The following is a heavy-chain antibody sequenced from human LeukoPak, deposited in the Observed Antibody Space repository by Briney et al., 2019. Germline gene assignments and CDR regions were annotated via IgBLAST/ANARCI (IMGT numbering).Heavy chain of an antibody. CDR3: ARDYDSSGYYSQGY. J-gene: IGHJ4*02. CDR2: INPNSGGT. Sequence: ASVKVSCKASGYTFTGYYMHWVRQAPGQGLEWMGWINPNSGGTNYAQKFQGRVTMTRDTSISTAYMELSRLTSDDTAVYYCARDYDSSGYYSQGYWGQGTLVTVSS. D-gene: IGHD3-22*01. CDR1: GYTFTGYY. V-gene: IGHV1-2*02.